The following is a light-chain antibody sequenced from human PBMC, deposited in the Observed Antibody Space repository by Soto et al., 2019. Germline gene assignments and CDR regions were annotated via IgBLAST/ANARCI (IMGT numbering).Light chain of an antibody. Sequence: IRMTQSPSSLSASVGDRVTITCRASQTISNYLNWYQQKSGKAPKVLIYGASRLQSGVPSRYSGSGVGTDFTLTISGLQPEDFATYYCQQTYSIPPWTFGQGTKVDIK. CDR2: GAS. CDR3: QQTYSIPPWT. V-gene: IGKV1-39*01. J-gene: IGKJ1*01. CDR1: QTISNY.